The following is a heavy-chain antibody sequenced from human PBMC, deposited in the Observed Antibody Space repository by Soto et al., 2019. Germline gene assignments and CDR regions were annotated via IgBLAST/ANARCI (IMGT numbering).Heavy chain of an antibody. Sequence: SETLSLTCSVSGGSISSGYYYWSWIRQPPGKGLEWIGNIYYSGDTYYNPSLKSRLIISIDTSKNQFSLKLSSVTAADTAVYYCARDRKDLNWFDPWGQGTLVTVSS. CDR2: IYYSGDT. CDR1: GGSISSGYYY. V-gene: IGHV4-30-4*02. CDR3: ARDRKDLNWFDP. J-gene: IGHJ5*02.